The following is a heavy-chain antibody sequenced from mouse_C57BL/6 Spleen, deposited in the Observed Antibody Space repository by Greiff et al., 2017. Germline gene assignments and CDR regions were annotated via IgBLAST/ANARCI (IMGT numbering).Heavy chain of an antibody. CDR3: ARGVTTVVATSYFDY. V-gene: IGHV2-2*01. D-gene: IGHD1-1*01. J-gene: IGHJ2*01. CDR2: IWSGGST. CDR1: GFSLTSYG. Sequence: VQLQQSGPGLVQPSQSLSITCTVSGFSLTSYGVHWVRQSPGKGLEWLGVIWSGGSTDYNAAFISRLSISKDNSKSQVFFKMNSLQADDTAIYYCARGVTTVVATSYFDYWGQGTTLTVSS.